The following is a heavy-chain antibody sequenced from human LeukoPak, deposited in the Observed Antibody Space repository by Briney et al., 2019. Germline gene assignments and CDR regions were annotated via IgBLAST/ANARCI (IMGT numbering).Heavy chain of an antibody. Sequence: GRSLRLSCAASGFIFSSYGMHWVRQAPGKGLGWVATIWYDGGNKYYADSVKGRFTISRDNSKNTLYLQMSSLRAEDTAVYYCARAAGAGSDAFAFWGQGTMVTVSS. CDR1: GFIFSSYG. V-gene: IGHV3-33*01. CDR3: ARAAGAGSDAFAF. J-gene: IGHJ3*01. D-gene: IGHD6-13*01. CDR2: IWYDGGNK.